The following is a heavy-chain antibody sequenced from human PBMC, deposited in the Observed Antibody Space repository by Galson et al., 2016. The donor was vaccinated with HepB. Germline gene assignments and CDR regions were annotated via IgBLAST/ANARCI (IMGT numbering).Heavy chain of an antibody. Sequence: SLRLSCAASGFTFSDYYMSWIRQAPGRGLECVSHISSSSSFTNYADSVKGRFIISRDNVKNSLYLQMNSLGAEDTAVYFCARGRRGKYDFLTGYTKGLYNYFDPWGQGTLVTVSS. CDR3: ARGRRGKYDFLTGYTKGLYNYFDP. CDR1: GFTFSDYY. J-gene: IGHJ5*02. D-gene: IGHD3-9*01. V-gene: IGHV3-11*06. CDR2: ISSSSSFT.